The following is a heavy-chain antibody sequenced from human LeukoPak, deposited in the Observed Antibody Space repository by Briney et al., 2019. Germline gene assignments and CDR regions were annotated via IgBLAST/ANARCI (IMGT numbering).Heavy chain of an antibody. CDR3: ARDSLGPLDY. J-gene: IGHJ4*02. CDR1: GGSFSGYY. V-gene: IGHV4-34*01. CDR2: INHSGST. Sequence: PSETLSLTCAVYGGSFSGYYWSWIRQPPGKGLEWIGEINHSGSTNYNPSLKSRVTISVDTSKNQFSLKLSSVTAADTAVYYCARDSLGPLDYWGQGTLVTVSS.